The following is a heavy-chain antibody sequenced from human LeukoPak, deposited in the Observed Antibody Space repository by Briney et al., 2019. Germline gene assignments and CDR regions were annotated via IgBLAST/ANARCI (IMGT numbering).Heavy chain of an antibody. CDR3: ARRYYGSGTTNDY. CDR2: MNPNSGNT. V-gene: IGHV1-8*01. Sequence: ASVKISCKASGYTFTSYDINWVRQATGQGLEWMGWMNPNSGNTGYAQKFQGRVTMTRNTSISTAYMELSSLRSEDTAVYYCARRYYGSGTTNDYWGQGTLVTVSS. D-gene: IGHD3-10*01. J-gene: IGHJ4*02. CDR1: GYTFTSYD.